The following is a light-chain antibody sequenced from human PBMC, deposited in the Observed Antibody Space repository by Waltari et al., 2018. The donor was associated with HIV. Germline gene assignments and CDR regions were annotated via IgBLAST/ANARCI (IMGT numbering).Light chain of an antibody. V-gene: IGLV2-14*01. Sequence: QSALTQPHSVSGSLGQSITISCTGTSSDVGGYNFVSWYQQYPGKAPKLMIYEVSNRPSGVSDRFSGSKSANTASLTISGLRAEDEADYYCISYTTSSTPYVLGTGTTVTVL. J-gene: IGLJ1*01. CDR1: SSDVGGYNF. CDR3: ISYTTSSTPYV. CDR2: EVS.